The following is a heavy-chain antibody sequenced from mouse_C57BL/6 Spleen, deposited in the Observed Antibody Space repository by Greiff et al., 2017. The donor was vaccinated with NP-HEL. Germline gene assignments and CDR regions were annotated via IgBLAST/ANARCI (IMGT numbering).Heavy chain of an antibody. CDR2: IDPSDSET. D-gene: IGHD1-1*01. J-gene: IGHJ2*01. CDR1: GYTFTSYW. V-gene: IGHV1-52*01. Sequence: QVQLQQPGAELVRPGSSVKLSCKASGYTFTSYWMHWVKQRPIQGLEWIGNIDPSDSETHYNQKFKDKATLTVDKSSSTAYMQLSSLTSEDSAVDYWARQNYYGSSSFDYWGQGTTLTVSS. CDR3: ARQNYYGSSSFDY.